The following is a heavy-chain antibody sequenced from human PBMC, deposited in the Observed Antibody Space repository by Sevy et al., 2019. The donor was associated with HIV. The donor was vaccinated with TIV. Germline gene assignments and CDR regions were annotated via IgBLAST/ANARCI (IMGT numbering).Heavy chain of an antibody. V-gene: IGHV3-11*01. CDR2: ISSSGSTI. Sequence: GGSLRLSCAASGFTFSDYYMSWIRQAPGKGLEWVSYISSSGSTIYYADSVKGRFTISRDNAKNSLYLQMNSLRAEDTAVYYCASPLSYDDFWSGYYTGYYGMDVWGQGTTVTVSS. J-gene: IGHJ6*02. CDR1: GFTFSDYY. D-gene: IGHD3-3*01. CDR3: ASPLSYDDFWSGYYTGYYGMDV.